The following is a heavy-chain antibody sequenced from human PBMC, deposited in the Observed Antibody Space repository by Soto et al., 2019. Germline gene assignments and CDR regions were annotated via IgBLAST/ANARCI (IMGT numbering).Heavy chain of an antibody. D-gene: IGHD3-10*01. CDR3: ANCITMVRGVIMS. Sequence: GGSLRLSCAASGFTFSSYAMSWVRQAPGKGLEWVSAISGSGGSTYYADSVKGRFTISRDNSKNTLYLQMNSLRAEDTAVYYCANCITMVRGVIMSWGQGTLVTVSS. CDR2: ISGSGGST. CDR1: GFTFSSYA. V-gene: IGHV3-23*01. J-gene: IGHJ5*02.